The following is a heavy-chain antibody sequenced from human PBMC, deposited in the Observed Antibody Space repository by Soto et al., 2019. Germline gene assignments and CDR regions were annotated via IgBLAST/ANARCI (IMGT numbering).Heavy chain of an antibody. CDR1: GLTFGSRA. CDR2: ITDNGGDA. CDR3: ARGSTESYPGSRIFDF. V-gene: IGHV3-23*01. D-gene: IGHD3-10*01. J-gene: IGHJ4*02. Sequence: GGSLRLSCVASGLTFGSRAMSWVRQAPGEGLQWVATITDNGGDAKYVDSVRGRFVISRDNSKKTLYLQMTSLTAEDSAMYFCARGSTESYPGSRIFDFWGRGTLVTVSS.